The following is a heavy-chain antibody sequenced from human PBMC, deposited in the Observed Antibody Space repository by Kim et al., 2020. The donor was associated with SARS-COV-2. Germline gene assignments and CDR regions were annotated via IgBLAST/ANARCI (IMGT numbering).Heavy chain of an antibody. V-gene: IGHV3-48*02. CDR2: ISSNGNT. D-gene: IGHD1-26*01. CDR3: ARGLGAPARFDY. CDR1: GFTLADYS. J-gene: IGHJ4*02. Sequence: GGSLRLSCAASGFTLADYSMNWVRQAPGKGLEWVSYISSNGNTMYADSVKGRFTISRDTAKSSLFLQMNSLRDEDTAVYYCARGLGAPARFDYWGQGTLV.